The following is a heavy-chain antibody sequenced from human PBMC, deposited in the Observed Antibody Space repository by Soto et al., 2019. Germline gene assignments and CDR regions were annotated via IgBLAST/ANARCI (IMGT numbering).Heavy chain of an antibody. D-gene: IGHD3-10*01. J-gene: IGHJ4*02. CDR2: FYYSGST. CDR3: ARVISGGFYY. Sequence: QVQLQESGPGLVKPSETLSLTCPVSGGSISRYYWSWIRQPPGKGLEWIGYFYYSGSTNYNPYLKSRVNISVDTSKNQFSLKLSSVTAADTAVYYCARVISGGFYYWCQGTLVTVSS. V-gene: IGHV4-59*01. CDR1: GGSISRYY.